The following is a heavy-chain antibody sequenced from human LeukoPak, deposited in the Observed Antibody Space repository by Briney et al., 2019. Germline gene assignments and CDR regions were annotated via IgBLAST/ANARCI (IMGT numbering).Heavy chain of an antibody. Sequence: SETLPLTCAVSGYSISSGYYWGWIRQPPGKGLEWIGSIYHSGSTYYNPSLKSRVTISVDTSKNQFSLKLSSVTAADTAVYYCARDGRMALWSPIDYWGQGTLVTVSS. CDR2: IYHSGST. J-gene: IGHJ4*02. CDR1: GYSISSGYY. D-gene: IGHD3-10*01. V-gene: IGHV4-38-2*02. CDR3: ARDGRMALWSPIDY.